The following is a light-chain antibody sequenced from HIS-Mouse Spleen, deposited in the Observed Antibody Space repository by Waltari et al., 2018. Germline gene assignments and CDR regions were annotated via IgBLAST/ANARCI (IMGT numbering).Light chain of an antibody. CDR3: QSYDSSLSGYV. CDR1: SSNIGAGHD. J-gene: IGLJ1*01. V-gene: IGLV1-40*01. CDR2: GNS. Sequence: QSVLTQPPSVSGAPGQRVTISCTGSSSNIGAGHDVHWYQQLPGTAPKLLIYGNSHRPSGVPDRFSGSKSGTSASLAITGLQAEDEADYYCQSYDSSLSGYVFGTGTKVTVL.